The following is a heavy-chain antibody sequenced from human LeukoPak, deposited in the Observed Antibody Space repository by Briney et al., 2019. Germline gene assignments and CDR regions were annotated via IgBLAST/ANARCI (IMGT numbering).Heavy chain of an antibody. D-gene: IGHD2-21*01. Sequence: GGSLRLSCATSGFTSSSYWMEWVRQAPGKGLGWVSRIKGDGSYTTYADSVKGRFTISRDNAKNTLYLQMNSLRAEDTAVYYCSYDHFDYWGQGTLVTVSS. V-gene: IGHV3-74*03. CDR2: IKGDGSYT. J-gene: IGHJ4*02. CDR3: SYDHFDY. CDR1: GFTSSSYW.